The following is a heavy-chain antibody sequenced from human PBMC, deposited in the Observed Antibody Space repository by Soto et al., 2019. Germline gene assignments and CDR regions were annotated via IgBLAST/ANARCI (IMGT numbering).Heavy chain of an antibody. Sequence: QVQLVQSGAEVKKPGASVKVSCKASGYTFTGYYMHWVRQAPGQGLEWMGWINPNSGGTNYAQKFQGWVTMTRDTSISTAYMERSRLRSDDTAVYYCARDSSGYYYVGYAFDIWGQGTMVTVSS. V-gene: IGHV1-2*04. CDR1: GYTFTGYY. CDR2: INPNSGGT. CDR3: ARDSSGYYYVGYAFDI. J-gene: IGHJ3*02. D-gene: IGHD3-22*01.